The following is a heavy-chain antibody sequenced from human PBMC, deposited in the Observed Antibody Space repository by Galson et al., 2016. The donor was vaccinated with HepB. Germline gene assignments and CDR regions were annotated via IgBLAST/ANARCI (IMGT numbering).Heavy chain of an antibody. Sequence: ETLSLTCAVSGVSISSDKWWTWVRQPPGKGLEWIGEIYSGSTTYNQSLTSRVTISTDRSQNHFSLNLNSVTAADTAVYYCASVRVGCRDTSCYIEDWGQGTLVTVSS. CDR3: ASVRVGCRDTSCYIED. CDR2: IYSGST. CDR1: GVSISSDKW. V-gene: IGHV4-4*02. D-gene: IGHD2-2*01. J-gene: IGHJ4*02.